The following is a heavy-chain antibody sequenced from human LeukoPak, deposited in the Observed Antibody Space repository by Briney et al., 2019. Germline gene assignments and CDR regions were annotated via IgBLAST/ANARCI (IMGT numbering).Heavy chain of an antibody. Sequence: ASVKVSCKASGYAFTSYDINWVRQATGQGLEWMGWMNPNSGNTGYAQKFQGRVTITRNTSISTAYMELSSLRSEDTAVYYCARGWDCSGGSCYRYYYYYYYMDVWGKGTTVTVSS. V-gene: IGHV1-8*03. D-gene: IGHD2-15*01. J-gene: IGHJ6*03. CDR3: ARGWDCSGGSCYRYYYYYYYMDV. CDR2: MNPNSGNT. CDR1: GYAFTSYD.